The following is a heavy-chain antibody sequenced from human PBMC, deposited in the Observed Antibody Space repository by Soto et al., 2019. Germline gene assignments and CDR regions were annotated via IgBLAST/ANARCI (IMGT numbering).Heavy chain of an antibody. CDR2: ISAYNGNT. V-gene: IGHV1-18*01. J-gene: IGHJ4*02. D-gene: IGHD6-13*01. CDR3: ARWIAAAGDFDY. CDR1: GYTFTSYG. Sequence: QVQLVQSGAEVKKPGASVKVSCKASGYTFTSYGISWVRQAPGQGLEWTGWISAYNGNTNYAHKLQGRVTMTTDTATSTAYMELRSLRSDDTAVYSCARWIAAAGDFDYWGQGTLVTVSS.